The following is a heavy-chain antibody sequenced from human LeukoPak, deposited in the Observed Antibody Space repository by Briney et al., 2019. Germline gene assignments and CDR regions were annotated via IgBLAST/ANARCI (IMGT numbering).Heavy chain of an antibody. CDR2: ISASGGTT. D-gene: IGHD3-16*01. CDR3: AKQSNNFWDDYTVPPGYGMDV. V-gene: IGHV3-23*01. CDR1: GFTFSSYG. Sequence: PGGSLRLSCAASGFTFSSYGMHWVRQAPGKGLEWVSGISASGGTTFYADSVKGRFTISRDNSKNTLYLQMNGLRAEDTAVYYCAKQSNNFWDDYTVPPGYGMDVWGQGTTVIVSA. J-gene: IGHJ6*01.